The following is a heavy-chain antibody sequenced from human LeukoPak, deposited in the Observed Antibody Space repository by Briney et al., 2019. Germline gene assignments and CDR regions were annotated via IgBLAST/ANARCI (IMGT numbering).Heavy chain of an antibody. J-gene: IGHJ3*02. CDR1: GYTFTGYY. Sequence: ASVKVSCKASGYTFTGYYMHWVRQAPGQGLEWMGWINPNSGGTNYAQKLQGRVTMTTDTSTSTAYMELRSLRSDDTAVYYCARGELELDAFDIWGQGTMVTVSS. D-gene: IGHD1-7*01. CDR3: ARGELELDAFDI. CDR2: INPNSGGT. V-gene: IGHV1-2*02.